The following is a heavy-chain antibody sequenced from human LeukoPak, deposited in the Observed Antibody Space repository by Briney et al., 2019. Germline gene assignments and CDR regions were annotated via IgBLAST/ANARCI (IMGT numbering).Heavy chain of an antibody. CDR1: GGSFSGYY. V-gene: IGHV4-34*01. CDR3: ARVGTLGEFDI. Sequence: SETLSLTCAVYGGSFSGYYWSWIRQPPGKGLEWIGEINHSGSTNYNPSLKSRVTISVDTSKNQFSLKLSSVTAADTAVYYCARVGTLGEFDIWGQGTMVTVSS. CDR2: INHSGST. J-gene: IGHJ3*02. D-gene: IGHD1-26*01.